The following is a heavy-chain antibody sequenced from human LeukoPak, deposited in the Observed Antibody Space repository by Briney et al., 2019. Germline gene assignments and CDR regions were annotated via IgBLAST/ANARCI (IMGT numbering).Heavy chain of an antibody. CDR2: ISYDGSNK. Sequence: GGFLRLSCAASGFTFSTYGIHWVRQAPGKGLDWVAVISYDGSNKYYADSVKGRFDISRDNSKDTAYLQVNSLRVEDTGVYYCAKGRAVVASSPEFDYWGQGTLVTVSS. J-gene: IGHJ4*02. D-gene: IGHD3-10*01. V-gene: IGHV3-30*18. CDR1: GFTFSTYG. CDR3: AKGRAVVASSPEFDY.